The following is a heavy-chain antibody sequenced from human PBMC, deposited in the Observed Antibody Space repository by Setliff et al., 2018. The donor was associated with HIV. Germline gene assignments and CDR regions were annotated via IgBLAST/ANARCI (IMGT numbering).Heavy chain of an antibody. J-gene: IGHJ3*02. CDR3: VRGSIGFCSGMTNCQSLFDI. Sequence: SLRLSCAASGFTFSSYTMNWVRQAPGKGLEWVSSISSSSNYMAYGDSVKGRFSISRDDAKNSLYLQANSLRAEDTAVYYCVRGSIGFCSGMTNCQSLFDIWGQGTMVTVSS. V-gene: IGHV3-21*06. D-gene: IGHD2-15*01. CDR1: GFTFSSYT. CDR2: ISSSSNYM.